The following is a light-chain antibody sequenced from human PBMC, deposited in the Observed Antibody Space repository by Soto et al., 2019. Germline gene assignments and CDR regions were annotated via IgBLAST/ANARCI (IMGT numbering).Light chain of an antibody. Sequence: DIQMTQSPSSVSASVGDRVTITCRASQTLNNYLTWFQQKPGKAPKVLIYAASTLQSGVPSRFSGSGSGAEFTLTISSFQPEDFPTYYCQQSFSPLLTFGGGTKVDIK. J-gene: IGKJ4*01. CDR2: AAS. CDR1: QTLNNY. CDR3: QQSFSPLLT. V-gene: IGKV1-39*01.